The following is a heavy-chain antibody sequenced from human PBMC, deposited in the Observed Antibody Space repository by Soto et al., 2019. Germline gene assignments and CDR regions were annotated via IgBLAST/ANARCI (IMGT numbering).Heavy chain of an antibody. V-gene: IGHV4-4*02. D-gene: IGHD1-7*01. CDR3: ASRDKGTSVDY. CDR1: VVSFTSNNW. CDR2: IYRTGST. Sequence: WETLSLTCAFSVVSFTSNNWWTWVRQPPGQGLEWIGEIYRTGSTNYNPSLKSRVTISLDKSENQFSLKVTSLTAADTAVYYCASRDKGTSVDYWGQGTLVTVSS. J-gene: IGHJ4*02.